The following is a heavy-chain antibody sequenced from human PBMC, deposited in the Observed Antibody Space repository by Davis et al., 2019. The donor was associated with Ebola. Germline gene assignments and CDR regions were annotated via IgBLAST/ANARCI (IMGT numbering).Heavy chain of an antibody. Sequence: SLKISCAASGFTFSIYAMSWVRQAPGKGLEWVSGISWNSGSIGYADSVKGRFTISRDNAKNSLYLQMNSLRAEDTALYYCAKGRAAADYYGMDVWGQGTTVTVSS. CDR1: GFTFSIYA. CDR3: AKGRAAADYYGMDV. CDR2: ISWNSGSI. D-gene: IGHD6-13*01. J-gene: IGHJ6*02. V-gene: IGHV3-9*01.